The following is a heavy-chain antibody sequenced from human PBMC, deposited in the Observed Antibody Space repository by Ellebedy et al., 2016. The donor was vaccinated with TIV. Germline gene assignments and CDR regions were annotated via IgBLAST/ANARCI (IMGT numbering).Heavy chain of an antibody. CDR1: GFTFSIYV. D-gene: IGHD2/OR15-2a*01. V-gene: IGHV3-23*01. J-gene: IGHJ4*02. CDR2: ISGSGDST. CDR3: ARGVLSGY. Sequence: PGGSLRLSCAASGFTFSIYVMSWVCQDPGKGLKWVSLISGSGDSTYYADSVKGRFTISRDNSKNTVYLQMNSLRAEDTAVYYCARGVLSGYWGQGTLVTVSS.